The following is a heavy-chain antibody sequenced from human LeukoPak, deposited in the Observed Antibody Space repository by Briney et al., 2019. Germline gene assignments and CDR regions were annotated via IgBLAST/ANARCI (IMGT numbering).Heavy chain of an antibody. D-gene: IGHD1-26*01. CDR1: GYTFSSYA. Sequence: SVKVSCKASGYTFSSYAISWVRQAPGQGLEWMGGIIPIFDTGNYAQKFQGRLTITADESTSTAYMELSSLRSDDTAVYYCARDMKRSRARWENLGFDPWGQGTLVTVSS. V-gene: IGHV1-69*13. CDR3: ARDMKRSRARWENLGFDP. CDR2: IIPIFDTG. J-gene: IGHJ5*02.